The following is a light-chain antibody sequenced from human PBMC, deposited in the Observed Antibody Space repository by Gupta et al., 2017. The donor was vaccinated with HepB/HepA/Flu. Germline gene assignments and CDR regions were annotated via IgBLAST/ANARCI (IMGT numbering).Light chain of an antibody. V-gene: IGLV1-47*01. J-gene: IGLJ2*01. CDR1: SSNIGSNY. CDR2: RNN. CDR3: AAWDDSLSSVV. Sequence: QSVLTQPPSASGTPGQQVTHSCSGSSSNIGSNYVYWYQQLPGTAPKLLIYRNNQRPSGVPDRFSGSKSGTSASLAISGLRSEDEADYYCAAWDDSLSSVVFGGGTKLTVL.